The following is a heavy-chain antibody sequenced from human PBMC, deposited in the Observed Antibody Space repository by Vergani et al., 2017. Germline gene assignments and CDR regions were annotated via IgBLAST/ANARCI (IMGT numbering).Heavy chain of an antibody. Sequence: QVQLVESGGGVVQPGGSLRLSCAASGFTFSSYGMHWVRQAPGKGLEWVAFIRYDGSNKYYADSVKGRFTISRDNSKNTLYLQMNSLRAEDTAVYYCAREDYGSGSSPYMDVWGKGTTVTVSS. CDR1: GFTFSSYG. D-gene: IGHD3-10*01. CDR3: AREDYGSGSSPYMDV. V-gene: IGHV3-30*02. CDR2: IRYDGSNK. J-gene: IGHJ6*03.